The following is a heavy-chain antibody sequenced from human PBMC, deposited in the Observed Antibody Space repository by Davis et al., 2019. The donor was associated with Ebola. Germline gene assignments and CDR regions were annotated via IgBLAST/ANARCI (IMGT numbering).Heavy chain of an antibody. CDR2: IYNSGST. CDR1: GFSVSSTY. CDR3: ARGEAAQVFSYNYFDP. D-gene: IGHD6-13*01. Sequence: MPGGSLRLSCAASGFSVSSTYVSWVRQPPGKGLEWIAEIYNSGSTHYNPSLKSRVTISVDKSKNQFSLKLSSVTAADTAVYYCARGEAAQVFSYNYFDPWGQGSLVTVSS. V-gene: IGHV4-4*02. J-gene: IGHJ5*02.